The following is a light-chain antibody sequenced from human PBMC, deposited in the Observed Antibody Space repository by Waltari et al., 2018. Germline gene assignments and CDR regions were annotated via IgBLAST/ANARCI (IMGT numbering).Light chain of an antibody. CDR2: DVS. J-gene: IGLJ2*01. V-gene: IGLV2-14*03. CDR1: SSDVGGYNY. Sequence: QSALTQPASVSGSPGQSITISCTGTSSDVGGYNYVSWYQQHPGKAPKLMIYDVSNRPSGVSNLFSGSKSGNTPSLTISGLQSEEQADYYCSSYISSSTLELFGGGTSLTVL. CDR3: SSYISSSTLEL.